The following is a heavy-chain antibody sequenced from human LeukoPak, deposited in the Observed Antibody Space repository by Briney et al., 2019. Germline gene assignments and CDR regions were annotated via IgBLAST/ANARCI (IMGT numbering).Heavy chain of an antibody. Sequence: SETLSLTCTVSGGSISSYYWSWIRQPPGKGLEWIGYIYYSGSTNYKPSLKSRVTISVETSKDQFSLKLRSVTAADTAVYYCARVTGYMIEDYFDYWGQGTLVTVSS. CDR2: IYYSGST. CDR3: ARVTGYMIEDYFDY. CDR1: GGSISSYY. D-gene: IGHD3-22*01. V-gene: IGHV4-59*01. J-gene: IGHJ4*02.